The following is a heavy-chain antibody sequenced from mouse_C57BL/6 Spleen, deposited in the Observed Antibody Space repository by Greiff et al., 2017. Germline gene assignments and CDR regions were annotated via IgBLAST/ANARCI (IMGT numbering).Heavy chain of an antibody. D-gene: IGHD1-1*01. CDR3: ARREGYYGSSYGYFDV. V-gene: IGHV1-26*01. Sequence: VQLQQSGPELVKPGASVKISCKASGYTFTDYYMNWVKQSPGKSLEWIGDINPNNGGTSYNQKFKGKATLTVDKSSSTAYMELRSLTSEDSAVYYCARREGYYGSSYGYFDVWGTGTTVTVSS. CDR2: INPNNGGT. CDR1: GYTFTDYY. J-gene: IGHJ1*03.